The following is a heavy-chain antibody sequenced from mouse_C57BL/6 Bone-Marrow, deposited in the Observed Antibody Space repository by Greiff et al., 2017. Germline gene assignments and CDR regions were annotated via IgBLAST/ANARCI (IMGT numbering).Heavy chain of an antibody. Sequence: EVQLQQSGAELVRPGASVKLSCTASGFNIKDDYMHWVKQRPEQGLEWIGWIDPENGDTEYASKFQGKATITADTSSNTAYLQLSSLTSEDTAVYYCTSLFITTVVVDYWGQGTTLTVSS. V-gene: IGHV14-4*01. CDR3: TSLFITTVVVDY. CDR2: IDPENGDT. D-gene: IGHD1-1*01. CDR1: GFNIKDDY. J-gene: IGHJ2*01.